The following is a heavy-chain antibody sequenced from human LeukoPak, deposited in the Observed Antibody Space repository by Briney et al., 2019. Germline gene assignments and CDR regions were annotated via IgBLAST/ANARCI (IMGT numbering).Heavy chain of an antibody. D-gene: IGHD5-18*01. CDR1: GYTFTSYG. CDR2: IIPIFGTA. CDR3: ARDLEDTAMVYNWFDP. J-gene: IGHJ5*02. Sequence: SVKVSCKASGYTFTSYGISWVRQAPGQGLEWMGGIIPIFGTANYAQKFQGRVTITADESTSTAYMELSSLRSEDTAVYYCARDLEDTAMVYNWFDPWGQGTLVTVSS. V-gene: IGHV1-69*13.